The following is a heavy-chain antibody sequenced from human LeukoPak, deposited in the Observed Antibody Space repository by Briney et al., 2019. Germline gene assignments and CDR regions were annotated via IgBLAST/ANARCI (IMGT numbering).Heavy chain of an antibody. V-gene: IGHV4-39*01. CDR1: GGSISSSSYY. CDR2: IYYSGST. CDR3: ARIQLWQDY. J-gene: IGHJ4*02. Sequence: PSETLSLTCTVSGGSISSSSYYWGWIRQPPGKGLEWIGSIYYSGSTYYNPSLESRVTISVDTSKNQFSLKLSSVTAADTAVYYCARIQLWQDYWGQGTLVTVSS. D-gene: IGHD5-18*01.